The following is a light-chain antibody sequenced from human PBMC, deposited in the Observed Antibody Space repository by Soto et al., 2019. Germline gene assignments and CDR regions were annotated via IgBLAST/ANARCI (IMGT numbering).Light chain of an antibody. J-gene: IGLJ1*01. Sequence: QSVLTQPPSASATPGQRVTISCSGSNFNIGSNSVNWYQHLPGASPKLLVHSDNQRPSGVPDRFSGSKSGTSAALAISGLQSEDEADYYCAAWDDRLRGLVFGTGTKGTVL. CDR2: SDN. V-gene: IGLV1-44*01. CDR1: NFNIGSNS. CDR3: AAWDDRLRGLV.